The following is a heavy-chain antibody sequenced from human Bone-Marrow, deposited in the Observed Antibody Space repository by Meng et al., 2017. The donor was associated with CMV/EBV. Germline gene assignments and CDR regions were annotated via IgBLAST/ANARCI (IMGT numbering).Heavy chain of an antibody. D-gene: IGHD3-3*01. V-gene: IGHV3-23*01. CDR1: GFTFSTYA. J-gene: IGHJ4*02. CDR3: ATSDDFWSGADC. Sequence: GGSLRLSCAASGFTFSTYAMSWVRQAPGKGLEWVSSISGSGDSTYYADSVKGRFTISRDNSKNTLYLQMNSLRAEDTAVYYCATSDDFWSGADCWGQGTRVTVYS. CDR2: ISGSGDST.